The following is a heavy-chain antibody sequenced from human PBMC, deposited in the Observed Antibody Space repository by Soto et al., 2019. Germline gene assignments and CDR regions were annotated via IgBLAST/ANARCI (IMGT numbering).Heavy chain of an antibody. J-gene: IGHJ4*02. CDR2: ISSGSSDT. CDR3: ARVAY. Sequence: PVGSLRLSCEASGFTFSRFSMNWFRQVPGKGLEWVASISSGSSDTWYADSVKGRFIISRDNAQNSLFLQMNTLRPEDTAMYYCARVAYWGPGTQVTVSS. V-gene: IGHV3-21*01. CDR1: GFTFSRFS.